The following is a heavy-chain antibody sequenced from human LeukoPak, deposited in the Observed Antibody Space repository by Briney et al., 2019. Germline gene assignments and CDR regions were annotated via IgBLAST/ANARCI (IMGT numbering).Heavy chain of an antibody. Sequence: GGSLRLSCTVSGFTVSSNSMSWVRQAPGEGLEWVSFIYSDNTHYSDSVKGRFTISRDNSKNTLYLQVNSLRAEDTAVYYCAKEVSSGLPDYWGQGTLVTVSS. CDR2: IYSDNT. CDR3: AKEVSSGLPDY. V-gene: IGHV3-53*01. CDR1: GFTVSSNS. J-gene: IGHJ4*02. D-gene: IGHD6-19*01.